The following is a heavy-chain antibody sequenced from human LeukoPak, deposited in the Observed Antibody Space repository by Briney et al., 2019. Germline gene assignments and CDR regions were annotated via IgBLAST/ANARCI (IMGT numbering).Heavy chain of an antibody. D-gene: IGHD1-26*01. V-gene: IGHV4-39*07. CDR1: GGSISSSSYY. CDR3: ARGSRWELPLDY. J-gene: IGHJ4*02. Sequence: SETLSLTCTVSGGSISSSSYYWGWIRQPPGKGLEWIGSIYYSGSTYYNPSLKSRVTISIDTSKNQLSLKVSSVTAADTAVYYCARGSRWELPLDYWGQGTLVTVSS. CDR2: IYYSGST.